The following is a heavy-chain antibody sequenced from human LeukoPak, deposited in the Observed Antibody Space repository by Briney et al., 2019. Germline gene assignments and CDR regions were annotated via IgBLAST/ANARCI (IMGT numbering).Heavy chain of an antibody. CDR1: GGSISSSSYY. CDR2: IYYSGST. V-gene: IGHV4-61*05. J-gene: IGHJ3*02. CDR3: ARETQNDAFDI. Sequence: SETLSLTCTVSGGSISSSSYYWGWIRQPPGKGLEWIGYIYYSGSTNYNPSLKSRVTISVDTSKNQFSLKLSSVTAADTAVYYCARETQNDAFDIWGQGTMVTVSS.